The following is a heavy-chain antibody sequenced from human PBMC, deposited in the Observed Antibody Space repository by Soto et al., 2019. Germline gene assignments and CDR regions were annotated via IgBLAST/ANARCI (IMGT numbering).Heavy chain of an antibody. CDR3: ATQRLGDACGGSPFDY. J-gene: IGHJ4*02. CDR1: GYTFTDYY. CDR2: INPNSGGT. Sequence: ASVKVSCKASGYTFTDYYMRWVRQAPGQGLAWMGWINPNSGGTNYAQKFQGWVTMTRDTSISTAYMELSRLTSDDTAVYYCATQRLGDACGGSPFDYWGQGTPVTVSS. D-gene: IGHD2-21*01. V-gene: IGHV1-2*04.